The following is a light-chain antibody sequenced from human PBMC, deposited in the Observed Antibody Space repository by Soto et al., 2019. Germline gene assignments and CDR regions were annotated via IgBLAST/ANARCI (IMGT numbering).Light chain of an antibody. CDR2: EVT. CDR1: SSDVGGYNY. CDR3: SSYTSSSTVV. Sequence: QSALTQPASVSGSPGQSITISCTGTSSDVGGYNYVSWYQQHPGKAPKLIIYEVTNRPSGVSNRFSGSKSGNTASLTISGVQAEDEADYYCSSYTSSSTVVFGGGTKVTVL. J-gene: IGLJ2*01. V-gene: IGLV2-14*01.